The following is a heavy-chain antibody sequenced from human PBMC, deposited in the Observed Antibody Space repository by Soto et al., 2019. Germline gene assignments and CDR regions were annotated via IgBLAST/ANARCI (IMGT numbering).Heavy chain of an antibody. CDR2: TYYRSKWYN. D-gene: IGHD3-10*01. CDR3: ARGLWFGELLYYYYYMDV. Sequence: SQTLSLTCAISGDSVSSNSAAWNRIRQSPSRGLEWLGRTYYRSKWYNDYAVSVKSRITINPDTSKNQFSLQLNSVTPEDTAVYYCARGLWFGELLYYYYYMDVWGKGTTVTVSS. CDR1: GDSVSSNSAA. V-gene: IGHV6-1*01. J-gene: IGHJ6*03.